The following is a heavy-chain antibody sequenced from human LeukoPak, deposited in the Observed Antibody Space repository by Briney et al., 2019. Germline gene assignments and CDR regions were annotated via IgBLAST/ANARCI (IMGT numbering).Heavy chain of an antibody. CDR3: ARDGCSSTSCYRSYYYYMDV. CDR1: GYTFTGDY. V-gene: IGHV1-2*02. D-gene: IGHD2-2*01. Sequence: GASVKVSCKASGYTFTGDYMHWVRQAPGQGLEWMGWINPNSGGTNYAQKFQGRVTMTRDTSISTAYMELSRLRSDDTAVYYCARDGCSSTSCYRSYYYYMDVWGKGTTVTVSS. CDR2: INPNSGGT. J-gene: IGHJ6*03.